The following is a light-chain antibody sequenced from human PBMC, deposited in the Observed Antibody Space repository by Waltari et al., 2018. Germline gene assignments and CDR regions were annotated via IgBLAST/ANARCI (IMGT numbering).Light chain of an antibody. J-gene: IGKJ1*01. V-gene: IGKV3-15*01. Sequence: ERVMTQSPATLSVSPGERATLSCRASQSVSSNLAWYQQKFGQAPRLLIYGASTRATGIPARFSGSGSGTEFTLTISRLQSEDFAVYYCQQYDYWPTFGQGTKVEIK. CDR1: QSVSSN. CDR3: QQYDYWPT. CDR2: GAS.